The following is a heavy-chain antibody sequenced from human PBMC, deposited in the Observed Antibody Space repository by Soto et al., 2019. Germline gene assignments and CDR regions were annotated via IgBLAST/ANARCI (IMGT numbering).Heavy chain of an antibody. CDR3: ARVIASAAAFDY. D-gene: IGHD6-13*01. J-gene: IGHJ4*02. V-gene: IGHV1-18*01. Sequence: QVQLVQSGAEVKKPGASVKVSCKASGYTFTSYGLSWVRQAPGQGLEWMGWISAYNRNTNYAQKLQGRVTMTTDTSTSAAYMERRSLRSDDAAVYYCARVIASAAAFDYWGQGTLVTVSS. CDR1: GYTFTSYG. CDR2: ISAYNRNT.